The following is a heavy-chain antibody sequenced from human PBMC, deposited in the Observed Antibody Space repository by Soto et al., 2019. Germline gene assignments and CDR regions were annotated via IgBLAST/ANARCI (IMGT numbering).Heavy chain of an antibody. V-gene: IGHV3-23*01. Sequence: PGGSLRLSCAASGFIFTIYSMTWVRQAPGKGLEWVSTIADGGRLTYVADSVKGRFSISSDDSRNMVFLQLTSLGAEDTAIYFCGRSGPTNCFDYWGQGSLVTVSS. J-gene: IGHJ4*02. CDR2: IADGGRLT. D-gene: IGHD1-26*01. CDR1: GFIFTIYS. CDR3: GRSGPTNCFDY.